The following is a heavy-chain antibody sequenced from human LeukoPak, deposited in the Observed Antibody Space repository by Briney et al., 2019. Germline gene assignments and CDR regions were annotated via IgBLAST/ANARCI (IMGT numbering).Heavy chain of an antibody. CDR2: IYSGGDT. Sequence: PGGSLRLSCAASGFSVSNNYMSWVRQAPGKGLEWVSVIYSGGDTYYADSVKGRFTISRDKSKNTLYLQMNSLRDEDTAVYLCVRDNWDYEGGQGTLVAVSS. V-gene: IGHV3-66*02. CDR3: VRDNWDYE. CDR1: GFSVSNNY. J-gene: IGHJ4*02. D-gene: IGHD1-7*01.